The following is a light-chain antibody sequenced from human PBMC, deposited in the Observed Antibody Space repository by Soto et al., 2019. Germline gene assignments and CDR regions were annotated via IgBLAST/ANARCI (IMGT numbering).Light chain of an antibody. Sequence: ETVMTQSPATLSVSPGERATLSCRASQSVSSNLAWYQQKPGQAPRLLIYGASTRATGIPARFSGSGSGTEFTLTISSLQSEDFAVYYCQQYNNWPQAFDQGTKVEIK. CDR1: QSVSSN. J-gene: IGKJ1*01. V-gene: IGKV3-15*01. CDR2: GAS. CDR3: QQYNNWPQA.